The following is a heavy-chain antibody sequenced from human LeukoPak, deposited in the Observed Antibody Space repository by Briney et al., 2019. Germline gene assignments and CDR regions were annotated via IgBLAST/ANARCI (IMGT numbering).Heavy chain of an antibody. D-gene: IGHD4-17*01. CDR3: ARAPDVREVYYLDY. CDR2: IIPIFGTA. Sequence: PVKVSCKASGGTFINYAISWVRQAPGQGLEWMGGIIPIFGTANYAQKFQGRVTITADESTSTAYMELSSLRSEDTAVYYCARAPDVREVYYLDYWGQGTLVTVSS. V-gene: IGHV1-69*13. J-gene: IGHJ4*02. CDR1: GGTFINYA.